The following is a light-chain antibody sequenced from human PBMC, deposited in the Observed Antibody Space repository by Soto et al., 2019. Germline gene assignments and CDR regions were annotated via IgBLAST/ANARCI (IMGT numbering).Light chain of an antibody. J-gene: IGKJ1*01. CDR1: QSVGSRW. V-gene: IGKV3-20*01. CDR2: GGS. Sequence: EIGLTQSPGTVSLPPGERATLSCRASQSVGSRWLAWYQQKPGQAPSVLIYGGSNRATGIPDRFSGSGSGTVFTITIRRLEPEDIAVYYCHQYYSSLTFGAGKNVQIK. CDR3: HQYYSSLT.